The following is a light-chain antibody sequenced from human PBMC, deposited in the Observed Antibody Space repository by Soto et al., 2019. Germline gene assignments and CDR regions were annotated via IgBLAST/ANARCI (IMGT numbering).Light chain of an antibody. Sequence: DIQLTQSPPSLSASVGDTITITCRASQSVSTYLNWYQQRKGKDPGLLIYSAISLQSGVPSRFSRSGSGTEFNLTLRSLQPEDFATYECQQRYIPTFAFGHRTKLDIK. CDR2: SAI. CDR1: QSVSTY. J-gene: IGKJ3*01. V-gene: IGKV1-39*01. CDR3: QQRYIPTFA.